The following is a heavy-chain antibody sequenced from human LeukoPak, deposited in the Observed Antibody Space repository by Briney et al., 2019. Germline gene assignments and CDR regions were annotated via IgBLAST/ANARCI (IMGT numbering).Heavy chain of an antibody. D-gene: IGHD2-15*01. V-gene: IGHV4-61*02. CDR1: GGSISSSSYY. Sequence: PSETLSLSCTVSGGSISSSSYYWGWIRQPAGKGPEWIGRIYTSGSTNYNPSLKSRITISVDTSKNQFSLKLSSVTAADTAVYYCARNSCPSGSCYDNRGYFDYWGQGTLVTVSS. CDR2: IYTSGST. CDR3: ARNSCPSGSCYDNRGYFDY. J-gene: IGHJ4*02.